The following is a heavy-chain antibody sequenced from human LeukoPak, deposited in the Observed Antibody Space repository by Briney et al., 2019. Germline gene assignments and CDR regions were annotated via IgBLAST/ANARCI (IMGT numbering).Heavy chain of an antibody. CDR1: GVTFNSYT. Sequence: GGSLRLSCAARGVTFNSYTMHWVRQAPGKGLEWVAVLSSDGNKKFYAQYVKGRFTISRDNSENTLYLEMNSLRGEDTAVYYCARGDYDLSGSYHYGMDVWGQGTTVTVSS. V-gene: IGHV3-30-3*01. CDR3: ARGDYDLSGSYHYGMDV. CDR2: LSSDGNKK. J-gene: IGHJ6*02. D-gene: IGHD3-10*01.